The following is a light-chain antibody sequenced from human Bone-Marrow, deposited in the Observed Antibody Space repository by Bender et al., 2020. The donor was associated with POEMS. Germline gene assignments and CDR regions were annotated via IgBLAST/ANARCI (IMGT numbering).Light chain of an antibody. CDR3: QLWDTRSDRVV. CDR2: DDG. V-gene: IGLV3-21*02. CDR1: NIGSKS. Sequence: SYVLTQPPSVSVAPGQTAWITCGGDNIGSKSVHWYQQKPGQAPVLVVYDDGDRPSGIPERFSGSKSGNTATLSIRRVEAGDEADYYCQLWDTRSDRVVFGGGTTLTVL. J-gene: IGLJ2*01.